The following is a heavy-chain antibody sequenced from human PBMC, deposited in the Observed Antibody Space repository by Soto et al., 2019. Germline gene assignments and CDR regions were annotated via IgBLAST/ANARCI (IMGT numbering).Heavy chain of an antibody. V-gene: IGHV1-18*01. CDR3: AREMWTRSGPQNFFDY. D-gene: IGHD6-25*01. J-gene: IGHJ4*02. CDR2: ISPNSGDT. CDR1: GYTFTSYG. Sequence: QVQLVQSEGEVKQPGASVGVSCKASGYTFTSYGISWVRQAPGQGLEWMGWISPNSGDTRYAQNLQGRVTMTTDTSTSTASMELRSLTSDDSALYYCAREMWTRSGPQNFFDYWGQGALVTVSS.